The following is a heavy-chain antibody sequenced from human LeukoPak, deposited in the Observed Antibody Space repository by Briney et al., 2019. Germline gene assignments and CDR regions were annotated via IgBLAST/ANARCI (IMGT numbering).Heavy chain of an antibody. D-gene: IGHD1-26*01. CDR1: GFPSNNYP. J-gene: IGHJ4*02. V-gene: IGHV3-48*01. CDR3: ARVVGGAAGADF. CDR2: IAGAGDTM. Sequence: GGSLRLSCAASGFPSNNYPMIWVRQAPGKGLESVSYIAGAGDTMHYADSVRGRFAISRDNGKNSLYLQMNALRAEDTAIYYCARVVGGAAGADFWGQGTLVTVSS.